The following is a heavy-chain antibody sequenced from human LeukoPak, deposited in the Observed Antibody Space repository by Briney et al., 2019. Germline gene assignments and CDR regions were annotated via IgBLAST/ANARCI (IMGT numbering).Heavy chain of an antibody. D-gene: IGHD1-26*01. V-gene: IGHV4-34*01. J-gene: IGHJ4*02. Sequence: PSESLSLTCAVYGGSFSGYYWSWIRQPSGKGLEWIGEINHSGSTNYNPSLKSRVTISVDTSKNQFSLKLSSVTAADTAVYYCARRQRRGARRTHFDYWGQGTLVTVSS. CDR1: GGSFSGYY. CDR2: INHSGST. CDR3: ARRQRRGARRTHFDY.